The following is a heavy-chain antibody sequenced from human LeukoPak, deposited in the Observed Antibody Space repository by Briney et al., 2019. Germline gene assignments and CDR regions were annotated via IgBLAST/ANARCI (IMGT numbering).Heavy chain of an antibody. D-gene: IGHD2-15*01. CDR3: ARAIHCSGGSCYSFWFDP. V-gene: IGHV4-34*01. CDR2: INHSGST. CDR1: GGSFSGYY. J-gene: IGHJ5*02. Sequence: SETVSLTCAVYGGSFSGYYWSWIRRPPGKGLEWIGEINHSGSTNYNASLKSRVTISVDTSKNQFSLKLSSVTAADTAVYYCARAIHCSGGSCYSFWFDPWGQGTLVTVSS.